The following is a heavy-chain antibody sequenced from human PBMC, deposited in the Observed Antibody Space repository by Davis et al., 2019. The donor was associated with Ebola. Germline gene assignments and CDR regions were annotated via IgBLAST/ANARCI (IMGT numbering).Heavy chain of an antibody. J-gene: IGHJ5*02. D-gene: IGHD6-6*01. Sequence: HTAGSLTLSCAASGFTFSSYWMHWVRHAPGKGLVWVSRINSDGSSTSYADSVKGRFTISRDNAKNSLYLQMNSLRAEDTAVYYCARGYSSSSLLVSPWGQGTLVTVSS. V-gene: IGHV3-74*01. CDR3: ARGYSSSSLLVSP. CDR1: GFTFSSYW. CDR2: INSDGSST.